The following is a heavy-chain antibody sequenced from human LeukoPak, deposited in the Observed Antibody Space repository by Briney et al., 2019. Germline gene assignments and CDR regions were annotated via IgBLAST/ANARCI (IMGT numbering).Heavy chain of an antibody. J-gene: IGHJ4*02. D-gene: IGHD3-10*01. CDR3: ARDFGPPKGVDY. V-gene: IGHV3-21*01. CDR2: ISSSSSYI. Sequence: GGSLRLSCAASGFTFSSYAMSWVRQAPGKGLEWVSSISSSSSYIYYADSVKGRFTISRDNAKNSLYLQMNSLRAEDTAVYYCARDFGPPKGVDYWGQGTLVTVSS. CDR1: GFTFSSYA.